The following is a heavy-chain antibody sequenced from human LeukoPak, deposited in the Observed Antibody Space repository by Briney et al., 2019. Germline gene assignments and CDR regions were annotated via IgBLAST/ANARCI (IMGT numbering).Heavy chain of an antibody. J-gene: IGHJ4*02. CDR1: GFSFSNYW. CDR3: VRDGGVSGYDLLDY. D-gene: IGHD5-12*01. Sequence: GGSLRLSCAASGFSFSNYWMSWVRQAPGKGLEWVAHINQDGSEEHYMDSVKARFIISRDNAKNSLSLQMDSLRAEDTAVYYCVRDGGVSGYDLLDYWGQGTLVTVSS. V-gene: IGHV3-7*01. CDR2: INQDGSEE.